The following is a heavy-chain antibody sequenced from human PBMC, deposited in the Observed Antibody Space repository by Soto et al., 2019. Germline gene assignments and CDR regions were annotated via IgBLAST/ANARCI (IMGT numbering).Heavy chain of an antibody. V-gene: IGHV3-21*01. D-gene: IGHD2-21*01. CDR3: ARRAVYGGNSFDH. CDR2: ITTTSNYI. Sequence: PGGSLRLSCAASGFTFSSYTMNWVRQAPGKGLQWVASITTTSNYIYYADSVRGRFTISRDNAKDSLYLRLSSLRADDTAVYYCARRAVYGGNSFDHWGQGTLVTVS. CDR1: GFTFSSYT. J-gene: IGHJ4*02.